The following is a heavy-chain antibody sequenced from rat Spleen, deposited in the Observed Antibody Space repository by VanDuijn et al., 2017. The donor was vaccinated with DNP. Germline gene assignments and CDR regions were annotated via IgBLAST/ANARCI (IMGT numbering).Heavy chain of an antibody. CDR1: GFSLTSYP. Sequence: QVQLKESGPGLVQPSQTLSLTCTVSGFSLTSYPVAWVRQPPGKGVEWIAAMSSGGTTYYNSALKSRLSISRDTSKSQVFLEMNSLQTEDTAMYFCARSDYSDGRFYYGYFDYWGQGVMVTVSS. J-gene: IGHJ2*01. CDR3: ARSDYSDGRFYYGYFDY. CDR2: MSSGGTT. D-gene: IGHD1-12*02. V-gene: IGHV2-6*01.